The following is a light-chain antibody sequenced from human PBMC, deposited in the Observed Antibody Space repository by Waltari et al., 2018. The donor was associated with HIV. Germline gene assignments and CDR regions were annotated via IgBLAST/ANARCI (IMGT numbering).Light chain of an antibody. CDR2: SND. Sequence: QSVLTQPPSVSGTPGQNVTISCSGSSTNIGRNIVNWYQQVPEAAPKLLIYSNDQRPSGVPDRFSRSKSGTSASLAISGLQSADEADYYCAAWDDSLNGMFGGGTKLTV. V-gene: IGLV1-44*01. J-gene: IGLJ3*02. CDR1: STNIGRNI. CDR3: AAWDDSLNGM.